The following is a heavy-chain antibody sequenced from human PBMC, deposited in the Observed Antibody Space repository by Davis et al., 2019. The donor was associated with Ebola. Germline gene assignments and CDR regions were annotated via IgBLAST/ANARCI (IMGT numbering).Heavy chain of an antibody. Sequence: ASVKVSCKASGYTFTSYYMHWVRQAPGQGLEWMGIINPSGGSTSYAQKLQGRVTMTTDTSTSTAYMELRSLRSDDTAVYYCARGRKGMVTVRYYYYGMDVWGQGTTVTVSS. CDR2: INPSGGST. V-gene: IGHV1-46*01. CDR3: ARGRKGMVTVRYYYYGMDV. D-gene: IGHD5-18*01. J-gene: IGHJ6*02. CDR1: GYTFTSYY.